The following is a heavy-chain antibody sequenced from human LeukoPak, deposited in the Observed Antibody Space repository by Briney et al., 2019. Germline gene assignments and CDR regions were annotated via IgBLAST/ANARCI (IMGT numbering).Heavy chain of an antibody. CDR1: GYTFTSYG. CDR3: ARATVGFWSGYFGY. CDR2: ISAYNGNT. D-gene: IGHD3-3*01. Sequence: ASVKVSCKASGYTFTSYGISWVRQAPGRGLEWMGWISAYNGNTNYAQKLQGRVTMTTDTSTSSAYMELRSLRSDDTAVYYCARATVGFWSGYFGYWGQGTLVTVSS. V-gene: IGHV1-18*01. J-gene: IGHJ4*02.